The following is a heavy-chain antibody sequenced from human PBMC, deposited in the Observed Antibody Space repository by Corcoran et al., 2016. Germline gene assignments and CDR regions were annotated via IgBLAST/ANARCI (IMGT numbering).Heavy chain of an antibody. CDR1: GLTFSSYG. Sequence: QVQLVESGGGVVQPGRSLRLSCAASGLTFSSYGLHWVRKAPGKGLEWVAVISYDGSNKYYADSVKGRFTISRDNSKNRLYLQMNSLRAEETAVYYCAKDSWFIGGALYPDYWGQGTLVTGSS. J-gene: IGHJ4*02. CDR2: ISYDGSNK. D-gene: IGHD1-26*01. V-gene: IGHV3-30*18. CDR3: AKDSWFIGGALYPDY.